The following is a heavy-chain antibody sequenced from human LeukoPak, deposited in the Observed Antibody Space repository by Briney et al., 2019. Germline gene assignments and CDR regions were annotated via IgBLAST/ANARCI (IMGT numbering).Heavy chain of an antibody. D-gene: IGHD1-26*01. CDR1: GASVSGDPYY. V-gene: IGHV4-39*01. J-gene: IGHJ4*02. CDR3: AKSGGYGLIDY. Sequence: PSETLSLTCTVSGASVSGDPYYWGWIRQPPGKGLEWIGNTYYSGSTYYNASLQSRVTISIETSKNQFSLRLNSVTAADTAMYYCAKSGGYGLIDYWGQGTLVTVSS. CDR2: TYYSGST.